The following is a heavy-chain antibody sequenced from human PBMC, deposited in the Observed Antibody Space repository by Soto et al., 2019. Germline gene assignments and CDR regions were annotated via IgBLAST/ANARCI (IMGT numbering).Heavy chain of an antibody. Sequence: TLSLTCAVYGESFSDYYWSWIRQSPGKGLEWIGEINHSGTTNYSPSLKSRVTISVDTSKNQFSLKVNSVTAADTAVYYCARGRGRLGTIPYYYYMDVWGKGTTVTVSS. V-gene: IGHV4-34*01. CDR2: INHSGTT. J-gene: IGHJ6*03. D-gene: IGHD3-3*01. CDR1: GESFSDYY. CDR3: ARGRGRLGTIPYYYYMDV.